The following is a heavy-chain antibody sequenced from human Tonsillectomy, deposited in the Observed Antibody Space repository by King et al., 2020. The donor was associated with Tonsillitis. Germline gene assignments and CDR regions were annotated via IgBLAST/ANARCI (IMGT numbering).Heavy chain of an antibody. D-gene: IGHD3-22*01. Sequence: VQLVESGGGVVQPGRSLRLSCAASGFTFSSYAMHWVRQAPGKGLEWVAIISYDGSNKYYADSVKGRFTISRDNSKNTLYLQMNSLRAEDTAVYYWARVYYDSSGYEEAGPALDAFDIWGQGTMVTVSS. J-gene: IGHJ3*02. CDR1: GFTFSSYA. CDR2: ISYDGSNK. CDR3: ARVYYDSSGYEEAGPALDAFDI. V-gene: IGHV3-30*04.